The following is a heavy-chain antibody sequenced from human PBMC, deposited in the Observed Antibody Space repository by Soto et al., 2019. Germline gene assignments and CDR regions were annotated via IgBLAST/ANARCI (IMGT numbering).Heavy chain of an antibody. J-gene: IGHJ6*03. CDR1: GVSISSSSDY. V-gene: IGHV4-39*01. Sequence: QPQLQESGPGLVKPSETLSLTCTVSGVSISSSSDYWGWIRQPPGKGLEWIGSIFYSGSTYYNPSPESRATISIDTSKNQFSLKLSSVTAADTAVYYCVRPVNFYYYYMDVWGKGTTVTVSS. CDR2: IFYSGST. CDR3: VRPVNFYYYYMDV.